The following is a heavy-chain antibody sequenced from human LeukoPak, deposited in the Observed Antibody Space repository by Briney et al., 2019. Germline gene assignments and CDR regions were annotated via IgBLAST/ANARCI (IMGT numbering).Heavy chain of an antibody. CDR1: GFTFSSYS. V-gene: IGHV3-48*04. J-gene: IGHJ4*02. Sequence: GGSLRLSCATSGFTFSSYSMNWVRQAPGKGLEWVSYISSGSRTIYYADSVKGRFTISRDNAKNSLYLQMNSLRAEDTAVYYCARVYDSGGLQYYFDYWGQGTLVTVSS. CDR3: ARVYDSGGLQYYFDY. CDR2: ISSGSRTI. D-gene: IGHD3-10*01.